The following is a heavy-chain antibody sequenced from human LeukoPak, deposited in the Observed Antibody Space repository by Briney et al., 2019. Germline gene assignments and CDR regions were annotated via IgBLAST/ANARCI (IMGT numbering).Heavy chain of an antibody. CDR3: AKDLSRAVAADWFDP. D-gene: IGHD6-19*01. V-gene: IGHV3-23*01. CDR1: GFTFSNYD. CDR2: ISDSGGST. Sequence: PGGSLRLSCAASGFTFSNYDMSWVRQAPGKGLEWVSSISDSGGSTYYADSVKGRFTIPRDNSKSTLYLQMTNLKDADTAVYYCAKDLSRAVAADWFDPWDQGSLVTVSS. J-gene: IGHJ5*02.